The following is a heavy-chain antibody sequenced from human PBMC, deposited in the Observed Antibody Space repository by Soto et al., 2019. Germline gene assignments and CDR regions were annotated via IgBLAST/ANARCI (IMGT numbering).Heavy chain of an antibody. CDR1: GDTFNFYT. V-gene: IGHV1-69*02. Sequence: QVQLVQSGADVQRPGSSVRVSCKASGDTFNFYTINWVRQAPGQGLQWMGRINPILSMSNYAPRFQGRVTMTADKSTSTAYMELSSLRSEDTAMYYCATGYGSGYLAFDSWGQGALVTVSS. CDR2: INPILSMS. D-gene: IGHD3-10*01. CDR3: ATGYGSGYLAFDS. J-gene: IGHJ4*02.